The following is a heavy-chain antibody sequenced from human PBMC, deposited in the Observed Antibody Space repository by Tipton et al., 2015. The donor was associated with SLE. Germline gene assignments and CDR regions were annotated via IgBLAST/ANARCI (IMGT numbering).Heavy chain of an antibody. CDR2: IYYTGTT. Sequence: LRLSCTVSSDSISSGDSYWSWIRQHPGKGLEWVGYIYYTGTTYYNPSLKSRATISVDTSKNQFSLSLNSVTAADTAVYYCARASSIAARYFYYYMDVWGKGTAVTVSS. J-gene: IGHJ6*03. CDR1: SDSISSGDSY. CDR3: ARASSIAARYFYYYMDV. V-gene: IGHV4-31*03. D-gene: IGHD6-6*01.